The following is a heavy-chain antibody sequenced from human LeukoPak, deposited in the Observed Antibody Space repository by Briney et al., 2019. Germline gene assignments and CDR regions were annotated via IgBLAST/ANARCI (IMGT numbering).Heavy chain of an antibody. CDR1: GGSISSGGYY. CDR2: IYYGGST. V-gene: IGHV4-31*03. D-gene: IGHD3-22*01. CDR3: ARRSSGYSPNFDY. Sequence: SQTLSLTCSVSGGSISSGGYYWSWIRQHPGKGLEWIGYIYYGGSTSYNPSLKSRVTISVDTSKNQFSLKLSSVTAADTAVYYCARRSSGYSPNFDYWGQGTLVTVPS. J-gene: IGHJ4*02.